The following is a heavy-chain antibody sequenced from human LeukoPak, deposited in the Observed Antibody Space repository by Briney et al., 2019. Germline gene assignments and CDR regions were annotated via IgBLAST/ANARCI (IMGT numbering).Heavy chain of an antibody. CDR2: IYYSGST. V-gene: IGHV4-59*06. D-gene: IGHD5-18*01. J-gene: IGHJ4*02. CDR1: GGSISSYY. Sequence: SETLSLTCTVSGGSISSYYWSWIRQPPGKGLEWIGYIYYSGSTCYNPSLKSRVTISVDTSKNQFSLKLSSVTAADTAVYYCARRGYSYGYLDYWGQGTLVTVSS. CDR3: ARRGYSYGYLDY.